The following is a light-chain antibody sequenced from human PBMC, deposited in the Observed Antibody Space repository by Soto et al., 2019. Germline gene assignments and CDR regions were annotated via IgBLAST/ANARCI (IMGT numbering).Light chain of an antibody. CDR2: DAS. Sequence: EIVMTQSPATLSLSPGERATLSCRASQSVNSNLAWYQQKAGQAPRLLIYDASNRATGIPARFSGSGSGTEFTLTISSLQSEDFAVYYCQQYNNWPRTFGQGTKVDNK. V-gene: IGKV3-15*01. CDR3: QQYNNWPRT. J-gene: IGKJ1*01. CDR1: QSVNSN.